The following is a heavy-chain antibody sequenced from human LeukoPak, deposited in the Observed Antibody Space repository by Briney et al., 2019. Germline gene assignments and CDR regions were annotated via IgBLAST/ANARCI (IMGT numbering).Heavy chain of an antibody. J-gene: IGHJ4*02. CDR3: ARLNVGGSYGY. CDR2: ISSSSSTI. CDR1: GFTFSSYS. D-gene: IGHD1-26*01. Sequence: GGSLRLSCAASGFTFSSYSMNWVRQAPGKGLEWVSYISSSSSTIYYADSVKGRFTISRDNPKNSLYLQMNSLRAEDTAVYYCARLNVGGSYGYWGQGTLVTVSS. V-gene: IGHV3-48*04.